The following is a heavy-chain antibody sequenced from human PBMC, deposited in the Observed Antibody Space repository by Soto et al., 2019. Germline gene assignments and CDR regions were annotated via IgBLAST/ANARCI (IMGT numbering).Heavy chain of an antibody. J-gene: IGHJ4*02. CDR3: AKGHANGWYGALDY. Sequence: EMQLLESGGGLVQPGGSLRLSCAASGFTFGIYVMGWVRQAPGKGLEWVSTISGSGTSAYYADSVKGRFTFSRDNSNSMVYLQMDSLRAEDTAIYYCAKGHANGWYGALDYWGRGSLVTVSS. CDR2: ISGSGTSA. V-gene: IGHV3-23*01. CDR1: GFTFGIYV. D-gene: IGHD6-19*01.